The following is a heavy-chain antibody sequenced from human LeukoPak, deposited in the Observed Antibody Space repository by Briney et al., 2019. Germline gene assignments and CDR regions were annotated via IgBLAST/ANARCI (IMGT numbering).Heavy chain of an antibody. CDR2: IIPIFGTA. CDR1: GGTFSSFA. CDR3: ARGSGGSFHSGIHY. V-gene: IGHV1-69*13. J-gene: IGHJ4*02. D-gene: IGHD1-26*01. Sequence: SVKVSYKASGGTFSSFAISWVRQAPGQGLEWMGGIIPIFGTANYAQKFQGRVTITADESTSTAYMELSSLRSEDTAVYYCARGSGGSFHSGIHYWGQGTLVTVSS.